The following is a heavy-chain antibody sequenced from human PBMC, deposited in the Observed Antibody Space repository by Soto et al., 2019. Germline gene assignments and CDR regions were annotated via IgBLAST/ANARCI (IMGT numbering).Heavy chain of an antibody. CDR1: GGSMSSGVYS. J-gene: IGHJ4*02. CDR3: ARDAERVPAAFDS. CDR2: IYHSGST. Sequence: PSETLSLTCAVSGGSMSSGVYSWNWIRQPPGKGLEWIGYIYHSGSTYYNPSLKSRVTISLDMSKNQFSLNLSSVTAADTAVYYCARDAERVPAAFDSWGQGILVTVSS. V-gene: IGHV4-30-2*01. D-gene: IGHD2-2*01.